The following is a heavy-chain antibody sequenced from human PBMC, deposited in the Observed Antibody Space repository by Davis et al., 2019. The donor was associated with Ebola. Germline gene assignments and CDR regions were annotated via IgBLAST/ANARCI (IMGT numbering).Heavy chain of an antibody. Sequence: GESLKISCAASGFTFSSYGMHWVRQAPGKGLEWVAVISYDGSNKYYADSVKGRFTISRDNAKNSLYLQMNSLRDEDTAVYYCARGEEWELLVYYYGMDVWGKGTTVTVSS. D-gene: IGHD1-26*01. CDR2: ISYDGSNK. J-gene: IGHJ6*04. CDR3: ARGEEWELLVYYYGMDV. V-gene: IGHV3-30*03. CDR1: GFTFSSYG.